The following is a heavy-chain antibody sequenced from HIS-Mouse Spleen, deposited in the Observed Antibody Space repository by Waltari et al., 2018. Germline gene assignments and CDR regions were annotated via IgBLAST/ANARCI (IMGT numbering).Heavy chain of an antibody. CDR3: AKDRGSQFDY. CDR2: ISYDGSNK. J-gene: IGHJ4*02. V-gene: IGHV3-30*18. D-gene: IGHD1-26*01. CDR1: GFTFSSYG. Sequence: QVQLVESGGGEVQPGRSLILSCAASGFTFSSYGMHWVRQAPGKGLEWVAVISYDGSNKYYADSVKGRFTISRDNSKNTLYLQMNSLRAEDTAVYYCAKDRGSQFDYWGQGTLVTVSS.